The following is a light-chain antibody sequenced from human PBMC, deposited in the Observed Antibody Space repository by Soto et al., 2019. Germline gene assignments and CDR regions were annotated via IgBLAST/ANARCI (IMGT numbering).Light chain of an antibody. V-gene: IGLV2-14*01. CDR1: SSDVGGYNY. CDR2: EVS. CDR3: SSYTSTSTPCV. Sequence: QSVLTQPASVSGSPGQSITISCTGTSSDVGGYNYVSWYQQHPGKAPKLIIYEVSHRPSGASNHFSGYKSGNTASLTISGLQAEDEPDYYCSSYTSTSTPCVFGTGTKVTV. J-gene: IGLJ1*01.